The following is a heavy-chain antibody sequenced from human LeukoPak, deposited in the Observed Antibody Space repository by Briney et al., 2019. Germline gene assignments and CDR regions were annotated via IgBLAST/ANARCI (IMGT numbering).Heavy chain of an antibody. V-gene: IGHV3-48*03. D-gene: IGHD1-14*01. CDR1: GFNFSSYE. CDR3: ARGSPLANPFDY. J-gene: IGHJ4*02. CDR2: ISSSGSTI. Sequence: PGGSLRLSCAASGFNFSSYEMNWVRQAPGKGLEWVSYISSSGSTIYYADSVKGRFTISRDNDKNSLYLQMNSLRAEDTAVYYCARGSPLANPFDYWGQGTLVTVSS.